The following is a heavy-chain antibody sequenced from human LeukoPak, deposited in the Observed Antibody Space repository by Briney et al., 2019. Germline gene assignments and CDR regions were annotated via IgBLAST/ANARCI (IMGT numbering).Heavy chain of an antibody. V-gene: IGHV3-23*01. J-gene: IGHJ4*02. D-gene: IGHD2-2*01. CDR2: ISGSGDST. CDR1: GFTFSSYA. CDR3: ARDRWSSTSYNDY. Sequence: PGGSLRLSCAASGFTFSSYAMSWVRQAPGKGLEWVSAISGSGDSTFYADSVKGRFTISRDNSKNTLYLQMNSLRAEDTAVYYCARDRWSSTSYNDYWGQGTLVTVSS.